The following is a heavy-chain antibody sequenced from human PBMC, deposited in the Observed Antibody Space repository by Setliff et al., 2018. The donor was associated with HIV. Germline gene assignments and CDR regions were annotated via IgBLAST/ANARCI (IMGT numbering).Heavy chain of an antibody. V-gene: IGHV3-48*04. Sequence: LRLSCAASGFTFSSYSMNWVRQAPGKGLEWVSYISSSSSTIYYADSVKGRFTISRDNAKNSLYLQMNSLRAEDTAVYYCVSAVYDYVWGSYRRSYYFDYWGQGTLVTVSS. CDR3: VSAVYDYVWGSYRRSYYFDY. J-gene: IGHJ4*02. CDR1: GFTFSSYS. D-gene: IGHD3-16*02. CDR2: ISSSSSTI.